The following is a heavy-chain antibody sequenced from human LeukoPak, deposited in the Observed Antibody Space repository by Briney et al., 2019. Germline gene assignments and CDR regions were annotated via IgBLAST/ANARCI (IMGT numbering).Heavy chain of an antibody. Sequence: GGSLRLSCAASGFVFSTYGMHWVRQAPGKGLEWVAVIWDDGSNQYYVDSVRGRFTISRDISKNTLYLQMNSLRAEDTAVYYCARGGGYHDSSGYYHSYYFDYWGQGTLVTVSS. CDR3: ARGGGYHDSSGYYHSYYFDY. CDR2: IWDDGSNQ. J-gene: IGHJ4*02. V-gene: IGHV3-33*01. D-gene: IGHD3-22*01. CDR1: GFVFSTYG.